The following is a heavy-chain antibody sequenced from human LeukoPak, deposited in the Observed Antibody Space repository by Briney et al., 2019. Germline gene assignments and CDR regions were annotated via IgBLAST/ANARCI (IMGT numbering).Heavy chain of an antibody. V-gene: IGHV4-34*01. Sequence: KSSETLSLTCAVYGGSFSGYYWSWIRQPPGKGLEWIGEIYHSGSTNYNPSLKSRVTISVDKSKNQFSLKLSSVTAADTAVYYCARDSGSYYVDIWGQGTMVTVSS. CDR1: GGSFSGYY. J-gene: IGHJ3*02. CDR2: IYHSGST. D-gene: IGHD1-26*01. CDR3: ARDSGSYYVDI.